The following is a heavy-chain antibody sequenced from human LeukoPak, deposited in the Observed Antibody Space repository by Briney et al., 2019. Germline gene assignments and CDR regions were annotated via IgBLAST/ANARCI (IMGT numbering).Heavy chain of an antibody. V-gene: IGHV3-48*04. J-gene: IGHJ4*02. CDR1: GFTFSSYS. Sequence: PGGSLRLSCAASGFTFSSYSMNWVRQAPGKGLEWVSYISSSSSSIYYADSVKGRFTISRDNAKNSLYLQMNSLRAEDTAVYYCARGKRDTAINVYYFDYWGQGTLVTVSS. CDR3: ARGKRDTAINVYYFDY. D-gene: IGHD5-18*01. CDR2: ISSSSSSI.